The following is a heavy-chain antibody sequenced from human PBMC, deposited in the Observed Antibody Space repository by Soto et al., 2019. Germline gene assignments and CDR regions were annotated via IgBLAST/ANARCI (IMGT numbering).Heavy chain of an antibody. CDR3: ARENFRIAAAGTDFDY. V-gene: IGHV3-7*03. Sequence: GGSLRLSRAASGFTFSSYWMSWVRQAPGKGLEWVANIKQDGSEKYYVDSVKGRFTISRDNAKNSLYLQMNSLGAEDTAVYYCARENFRIAAAGTDFDYWGQGTLVTVSS. CDR2: IKQDGSEK. D-gene: IGHD6-13*01. CDR1: GFTFSSYW. J-gene: IGHJ4*02.